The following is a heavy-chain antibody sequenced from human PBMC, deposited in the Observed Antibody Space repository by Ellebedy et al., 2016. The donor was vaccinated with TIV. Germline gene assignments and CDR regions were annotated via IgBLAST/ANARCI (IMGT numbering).Heavy chain of an antibody. CDR2: ISSSSSYT. CDR3: ARVISRWAGADY. V-gene: IGHV3-21*01. Sequence: GESLKISCAASGFTFSSYSMNWVRQAPGKGLEWVSSISSSSSYTNYADSVKGRFTISRDNAKNSLYLQMNSLRAEDTAVYYCARVISRWAGADYWGQGTLVTVSS. CDR1: GFTFSSYS. D-gene: IGHD6-19*01. J-gene: IGHJ4*02.